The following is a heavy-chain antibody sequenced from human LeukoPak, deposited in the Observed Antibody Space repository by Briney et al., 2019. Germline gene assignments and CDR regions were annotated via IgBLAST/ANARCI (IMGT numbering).Heavy chain of an antibody. J-gene: IGHJ4*02. CDR2: IYTSGST. V-gene: IGHV4-4*07. CDR3: ARNTYYYDSSGYYPFYYFDY. Sequence: SETLSPTCTVSGGSISSYYWSWIRQPAGKGLEWIGRIYTSGSTNYNPSLKSRVTMSVDTSKNQFSLKLSSVTAADTAVYYCARNTYYYDSSGYYPFYYFDYWGQGTLVTVSS. D-gene: IGHD3-22*01. CDR1: GGSISSYY.